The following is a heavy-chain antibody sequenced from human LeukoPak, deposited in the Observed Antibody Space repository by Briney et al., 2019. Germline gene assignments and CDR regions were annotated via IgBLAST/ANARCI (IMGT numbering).Heavy chain of an antibody. D-gene: IGHD3-22*01. CDR2: ISSSSSYI. J-gene: IGHJ4*02. CDR1: GFTFSSYS. V-gene: IGHV3-21*01. CDR3: ASHPLAYDSSGYPPFVDY. Sequence: KPGGSLRLSCAASGFTFSSYSMNWVRQAPGKGLEWVSSISSSSSYIYYADSVKGRFTISRDNAKNSLYLQMNSLRAEDTAVYYCASHPLAYDSSGYPPFVDYWGQGTLVTVSS.